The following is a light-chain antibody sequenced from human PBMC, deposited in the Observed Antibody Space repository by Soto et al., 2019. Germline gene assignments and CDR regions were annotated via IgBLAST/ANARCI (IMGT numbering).Light chain of an antibody. CDR3: QQADSFPRT. CDR2: AAS. CDR1: QPINIW. J-gene: IGKJ1*01. V-gene: IGKV1-12*01. Sequence: DIQMTQSPSSVSASVGDRVIMTCRAIQPINIWVAWYQQKPGKAPELLIHAASGLQSGVPPRFSGSGSGTEFTLTISSLQPEDFATYYCQQADSFPRTFGQGTKVEIK.